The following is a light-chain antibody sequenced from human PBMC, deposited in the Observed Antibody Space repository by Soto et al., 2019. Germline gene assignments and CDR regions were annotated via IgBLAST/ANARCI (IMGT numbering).Light chain of an antibody. J-gene: IGKJ5*01. CDR3: QQDSSSPPGVT. V-gene: IGKV3-20*01. CDR2: GAS. CDR1: PSVRSTY. Sequence: EILLTQSPGTLCMSPGERATVSCRAIPSVRSTYLAWYQQKPGTPPRLLIYGASSRATGIPDRFSGSGSGKDFTLNISRLEPEDFAVYYCQQDSSSPPGVTFGQGTRLEIK.